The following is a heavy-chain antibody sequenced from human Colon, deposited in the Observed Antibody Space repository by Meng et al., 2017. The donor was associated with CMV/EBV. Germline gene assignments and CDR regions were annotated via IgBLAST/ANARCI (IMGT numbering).Heavy chain of an antibody. Sequence: TVTGYARHWVRQARGEGLEWMGIINPSGGSTTYEQKFQGRVTMTTDTSTSTVYMELSSLRSEDTAVYYCARDYCSSSSCYRLGPWGQGTLVTVSS. D-gene: IGHD2-2*01. J-gene: IGHJ5*02. V-gene: IGHV1-46*01. CDR1: TVTGYA. CDR2: INPSGGST. CDR3: ARDYCSSSSCYRLGP.